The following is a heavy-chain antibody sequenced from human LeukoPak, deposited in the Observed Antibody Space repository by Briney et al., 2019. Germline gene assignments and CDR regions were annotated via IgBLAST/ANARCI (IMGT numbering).Heavy chain of an antibody. V-gene: IGHV4-39*07. CDR2: IYCSGST. CDR3: ARGSICSSTSCYLSASYYYYYMDV. CDR1: GGSISSSSYY. Sequence: PSETLSLTCTVSGGSISSSSYYWGRSRQPPGKGLEGIGSIYCSGSTDYNPSLKSRVTMSVDTSKNQCSLKLSSVTAADTAVYYCARGSICSSTSCYLSASYYYYYMDVWGKGTTVTVSS. D-gene: IGHD2-2*01. J-gene: IGHJ6*03.